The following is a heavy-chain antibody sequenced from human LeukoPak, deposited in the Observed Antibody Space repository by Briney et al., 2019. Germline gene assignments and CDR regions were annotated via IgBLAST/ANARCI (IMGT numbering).Heavy chain of an antibody. CDR3: ARATVTTRDAFDI. J-gene: IGHJ3*02. D-gene: IGHD4-11*01. CDR2: IYYSGST. Sequence: SETLSLTCAVSGGSISSSNWWSWVRQLPGTGLEWIGYIYYSGSTNYNPSLKSRVTISVDTSKNQFSLKLSSVTAADTAVYYCARATVTTRDAFDIWGQGTMVTVSS. CDR1: GGSISSSNW. V-gene: IGHV4-4*02.